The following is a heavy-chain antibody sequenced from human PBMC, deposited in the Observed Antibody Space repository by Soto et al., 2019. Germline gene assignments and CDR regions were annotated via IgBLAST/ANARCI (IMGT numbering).Heavy chain of an antibody. CDR1: GFTFSSYA. CDR2: MSSDGTYK. D-gene: IGHD5-18*01. J-gene: IGHJ4*02. Sequence: QVHLVESGGGVVQPGRSLRLSCAASGFTFSSYAMHWVRQAPGKGLEWVAVMSSDGTYKYYADSVKGRFTISRDNSKNTLYLQVNGLRADDTAVYYCARDPPSIQLWSRYFFDYWGQGTLVTVSS. CDR3: ARDPPSIQLWSRYFFDY. V-gene: IGHV3-30-3*01.